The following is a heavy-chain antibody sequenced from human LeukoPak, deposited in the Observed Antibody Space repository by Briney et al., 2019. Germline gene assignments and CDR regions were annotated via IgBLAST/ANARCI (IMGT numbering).Heavy chain of an antibody. V-gene: IGHV3-74*01. Sequence: AGGSLRLSCAASGFTFSDYWMHWVRQAPGKGLVWVSRIKSDGSSTSYADSVKGRFTITRDSAKNTLYLQMNSLRAEDTAVYYCARATGNYYGYWGQGTLVTVSS. D-gene: IGHD3-9*01. J-gene: IGHJ4*02. CDR2: IKSDGSST. CDR1: GFTFSDYW. CDR3: ARATGNYYGY.